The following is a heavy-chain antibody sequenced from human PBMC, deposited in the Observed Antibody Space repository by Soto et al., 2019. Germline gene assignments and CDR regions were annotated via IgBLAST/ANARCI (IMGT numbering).Heavy chain of an antibody. D-gene: IGHD3-22*01. CDR3: VGSGYSPFDY. Sequence: SETLSLTCTVSGHSISSSTYYWGWLRQPPGRGLEWIGSVYYGENTYYNPSLKSRVTISVDTSKNLFSLNLSSVTAADTAMYYCVGSGYSPFDYWGQGTLVTVS. J-gene: IGHJ4*02. CDR1: GHSISSSTYY. V-gene: IGHV4-39*02. CDR2: VYYGENT.